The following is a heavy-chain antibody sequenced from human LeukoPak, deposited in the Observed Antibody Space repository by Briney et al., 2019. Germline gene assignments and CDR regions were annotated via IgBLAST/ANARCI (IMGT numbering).Heavy chain of an antibody. CDR1: GFNVNSNY. CDR3: ARRRGYYDSSGYYFRLDFDY. CDR2: INHSGST. V-gene: IGHV4-34*01. D-gene: IGHD3-22*01. J-gene: IGHJ4*02. Sequence: GSLRLSCTASGFNVNSNYMSWIRQPPGKGLEWIGEINHSGSTNYNPSLKSRVTISVDTSKNQFSLKLSSVTAADTAVYYCARRRGYYDSSGYYFRLDFDYWGQGTLVTVSS.